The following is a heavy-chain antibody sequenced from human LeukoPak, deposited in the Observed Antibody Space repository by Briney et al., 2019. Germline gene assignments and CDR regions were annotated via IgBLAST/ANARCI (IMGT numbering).Heavy chain of an antibody. J-gene: IGHJ4*02. CDR3: ARNPSYSSSLY. CDR2: ICSVGST. D-gene: IGHD6-19*01. CDR1: GFTVNSNY. V-gene: IGHV3-66*02. Sequence: GGSLRLSCAASGFTVNSNYMTWVRQAPGKGLEWVSVICSVGSTYYADSVRGRFTISRDNSKNTLYLQMNSLRAEDTAIYYCARNPSYSSSLYSGQGTLVTVSS.